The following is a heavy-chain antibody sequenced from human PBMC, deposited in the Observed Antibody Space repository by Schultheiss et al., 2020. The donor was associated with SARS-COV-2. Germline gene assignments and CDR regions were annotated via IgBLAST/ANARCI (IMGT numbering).Heavy chain of an antibody. D-gene: IGHD3-10*01. CDR2: IWYDGSNK. CDR1: GFTFSSYA. CDR3: AKEWDGSGSYHFDY. Sequence: GGSLRLSCAASGFTFSSYAMHWVRQAPGKGLEWVAVIWYDGSNKYYADSVKGRFTISRDNSKNTLYLQMNSLRAEDTAVYYCAKEWDGSGSYHFDYWGQGTLVTVSS. J-gene: IGHJ4*02. V-gene: IGHV3-33*06.